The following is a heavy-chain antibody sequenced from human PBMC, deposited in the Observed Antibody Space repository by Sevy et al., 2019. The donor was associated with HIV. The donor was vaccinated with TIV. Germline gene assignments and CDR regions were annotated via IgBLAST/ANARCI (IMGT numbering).Heavy chain of an antibody. D-gene: IGHD6-19*01. CDR1: GFTFSSYA. CDR3: ARDPLSRLIAVAGTGPLDY. CDR2: ISYDGSNK. V-gene: IGHV3-30-3*01. J-gene: IGHJ4*02. Sequence: GGSLRLSCAASGFTFSSYAMHWVRQAPGKGLEWVAVISYDGSNKYYADSVKGRFTISRDNSKNTLYLQMNSLRAEDTAVYYCARDPLSRLIAVAGTGPLDYWGLGTLVTVSS.